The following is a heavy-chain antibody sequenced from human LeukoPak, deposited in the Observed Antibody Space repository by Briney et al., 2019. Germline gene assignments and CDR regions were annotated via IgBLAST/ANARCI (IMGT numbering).Heavy chain of an antibody. Sequence: PGGSLRLSCAASGFTFSSYSMNWVRQAPGKGLEWVSSISSSSSYIYYADSVKGRFTISRDNVKNSLYLQMNSLRAEDTAVYYCARDLGSGMDVWGQGTTVTVSS. D-gene: IGHD2-15*01. CDR3: ARDLGSGMDV. V-gene: IGHV3-21*01. CDR1: GFTFSSYS. CDR2: ISSSSSYI. J-gene: IGHJ6*02.